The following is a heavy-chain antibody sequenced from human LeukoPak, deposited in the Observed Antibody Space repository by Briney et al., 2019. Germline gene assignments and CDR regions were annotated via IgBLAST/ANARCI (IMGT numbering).Heavy chain of an antibody. CDR1: GFTFSSYA. Sequence: SGGSLRLSCAASGFTFSSYAMSWVRQAPGKGLEWVSAISGSGGSTYYADSVKGRFTISRDNAKNSLYLQMNSLRAEDTALYYCAKAMPGESLTGYSLYYFDYWGQGTLVTVSS. D-gene: IGHD3-9*01. CDR2: ISGSGGST. V-gene: IGHV3-23*01. CDR3: AKAMPGESLTGYSLYYFDY. J-gene: IGHJ4*02.